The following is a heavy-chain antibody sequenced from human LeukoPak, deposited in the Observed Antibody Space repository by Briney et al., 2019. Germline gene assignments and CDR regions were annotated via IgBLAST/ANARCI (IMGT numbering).Heavy chain of an antibody. CDR3: ARGVLQQFDY. CDR1: GFTFSSYS. CDR2: VSSSSSYI. J-gene: IGHJ4*02. V-gene: IGHV3-21*01. Sequence: GGSLRLSCAASGFTFSSYSTNWVRQAPGKGLEWVSSVSSSSSYIYYADSVKGRFTISRDNAKNSLYLQMNSLRAEDTAVYYCARGVLQQFDYWGQGTLVTVSS. D-gene: IGHD6-13*01.